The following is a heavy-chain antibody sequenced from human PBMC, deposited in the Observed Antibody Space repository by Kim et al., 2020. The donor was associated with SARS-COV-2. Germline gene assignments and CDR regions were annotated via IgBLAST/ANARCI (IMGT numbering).Heavy chain of an antibody. D-gene: IGHD3-22*01. V-gene: IGHV3-23*01. J-gene: IGHJ1*01. Sequence: VKGRFTISRDNSKNTLYLHMNSRRARDTAVYYCAKKTGDSSGYYEYFQHWGQGTLVTVSS. CDR3: AKKTGDSSGYYEYFQH.